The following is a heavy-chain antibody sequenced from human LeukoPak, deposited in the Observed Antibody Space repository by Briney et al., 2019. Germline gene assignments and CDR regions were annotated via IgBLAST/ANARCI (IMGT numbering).Heavy chain of an antibody. CDR3: ATGRYYDSSGSDY. D-gene: IGHD3-22*01. V-gene: IGHV1-24*01. CDR2: FDPEDGET. CDR1: GYTLTELS. Sequence: GASVKVSCKVSGYTLTELSMHWVRQAPGKGLEGMGGFDPEDGETIYAQKFQGRVTMTEDTSTDTAYMELSSLRSEDTAVYYCATGRYYDSSGSDYWGREPWSPSPQ. J-gene: IGHJ4*02.